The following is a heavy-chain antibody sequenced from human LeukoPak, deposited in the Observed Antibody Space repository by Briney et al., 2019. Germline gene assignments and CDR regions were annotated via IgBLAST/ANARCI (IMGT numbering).Heavy chain of an antibody. D-gene: IGHD3-3*01. Sequence: KFQGRVTITRDTSASTAYMELSSLRSEDTAVYYCARDRTITIFGVVTAYWGQGTLVTVSS. CDR3: ARDRTITIFGVVTAY. V-gene: IGHV1-3*01. J-gene: IGHJ4*02.